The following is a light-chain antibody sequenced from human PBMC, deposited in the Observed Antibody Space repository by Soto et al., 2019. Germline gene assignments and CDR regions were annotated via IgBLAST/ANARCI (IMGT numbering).Light chain of an antibody. CDR1: QTLSNSF. Sequence: EIAFTQSPCTLSLSPGERATLSCGASQTLSNSFIAWYQHKPGQAPRLLVYDTSTRATGIPDRYSGSGSGTDFTLTISRLEPEDFAVFFCQQYGTSEIIFGQGTRLEIK. CDR2: DTS. CDR3: QQYGTSEII. J-gene: IGKJ5*01. V-gene: IGKV3-20*01.